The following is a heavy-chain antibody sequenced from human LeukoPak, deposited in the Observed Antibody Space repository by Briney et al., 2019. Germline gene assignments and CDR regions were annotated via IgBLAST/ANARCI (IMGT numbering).Heavy chain of an antibody. Sequence: GGSLRLSCAASGVTSNYFTWVRQAPGKGLEWVSVIYNGGTTYYADSVKGRFTISRENAKNSLYLQMNSLRAGDTAVYYCARVGSSSWYYFDYWGQGTLVTVSS. CDR3: ARVGSSSWYYFDY. D-gene: IGHD6-13*01. CDR2: IYNGGTT. CDR1: GVTSNY. J-gene: IGHJ4*02. V-gene: IGHV3-53*01.